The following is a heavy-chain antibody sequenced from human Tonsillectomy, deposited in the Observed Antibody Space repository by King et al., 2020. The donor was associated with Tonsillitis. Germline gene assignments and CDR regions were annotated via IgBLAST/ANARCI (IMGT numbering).Heavy chain of an antibody. D-gene: IGHD4-17*01. CDR1: GFTFSNAW. J-gene: IGHJ4*02. Sequence: VQLVESGGGLVKPGGSLRLSCAASGFTFSNAWMSWVRQAPGKGLEWVGRIKRKIDGGTTDYAAPVKGRFTISRDDSKNTLYLQMNSLKTEDTAVYYCTAYGDHTNFDYWGQGTLVTVAS. CDR2: IKRKIDGGTT. V-gene: IGHV3-15*01. CDR3: TAYGDHTNFDY.